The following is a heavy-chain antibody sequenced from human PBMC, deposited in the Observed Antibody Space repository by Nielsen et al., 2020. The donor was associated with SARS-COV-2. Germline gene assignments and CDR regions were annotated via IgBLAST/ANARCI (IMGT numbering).Heavy chain of an antibody. CDR3: AREGIGYNDFDY. J-gene: IGHJ4*02. CDR1: GFTFSDYT. Sequence: GESLKISCAASGFTFSDYTMNWVRQAPGKGLEWVAVIWNDGTTKYYADSVKGRVTISRDNSKNTLYLQMSSLRGDDTAVYYCAREGIGYNDFDYWGQGTLVTVSS. V-gene: IGHV3-33*08. CDR2: IWNDGTTK. D-gene: IGHD1-14*01.